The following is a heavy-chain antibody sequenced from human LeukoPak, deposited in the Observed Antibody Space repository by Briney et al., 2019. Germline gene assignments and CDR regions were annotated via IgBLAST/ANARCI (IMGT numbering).Heavy chain of an antibody. Sequence: ASVKVSCKASGYTFTTYGISWVRQAPGQGLEWMGWISVYNGDTNYAQKLQGRVTMTTDTSTSTAYMELSSLRSEDTAVYYCARSLMITFGGVIAHFDYWGQGTLVTVSS. J-gene: IGHJ4*02. CDR2: ISVYNGDT. V-gene: IGHV1-18*01. D-gene: IGHD3-16*02. CDR3: ARSLMITFGGVIAHFDY. CDR1: GYTFTTYG.